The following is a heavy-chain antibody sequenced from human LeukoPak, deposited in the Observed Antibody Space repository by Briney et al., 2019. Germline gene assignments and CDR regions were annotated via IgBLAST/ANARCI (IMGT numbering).Heavy chain of an antibody. V-gene: IGHV3-43*02. CDR2: ISGDSATT. D-gene: IGHD3-22*01. J-gene: IGHJ4*02. CDR1: GFTFDDYS. CDR3: AKDGYYDSSGYS. Sequence: PGGSLRLSCAVSGFTFDDYSMHWVRQPPGKGLEWVSLISGDSATTDYADSVRGRFTISRDNRKNSLYLQMSSLRIEDTALYYCAKDGYYDSSGYSWGQGTLVTVSS.